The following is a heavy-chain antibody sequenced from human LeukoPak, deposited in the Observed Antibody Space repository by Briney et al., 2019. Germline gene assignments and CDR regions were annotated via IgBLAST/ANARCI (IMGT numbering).Heavy chain of an antibody. V-gene: IGHV3-30*02. CDR2: IQYDESDK. D-gene: IGHD6-19*01. Sequence: GGSLRLSCAASGLTFSTSGMHWVRQAPGKGLEWVAFIQYDESDKYYADSVRGRLTISRGNSKNTLYLQMNSLRAEVTAVYYSAREGGIIVAGKFDSWGQGTLVTVSS. J-gene: IGHJ4*02. CDR1: GLTFSTSG. CDR3: AREGGIIVAGKFDS.